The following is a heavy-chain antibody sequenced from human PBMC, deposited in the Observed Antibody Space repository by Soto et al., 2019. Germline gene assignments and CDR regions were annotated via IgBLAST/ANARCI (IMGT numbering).Heavy chain of an antibody. Sequence: PGESLKISCKGPGYTFSSYWIGWVRQVPGQGLEWMGNIYPSDSDTTYSPSFQGQVTISADKSIRTAYLQWSSLKASDTAMYYCARSEADPEYYGMDVWGQGTTVTVSS. CDR3: ARSEADPEYYGMDV. CDR1: GYTFSSYW. J-gene: IGHJ6*02. V-gene: IGHV5-51*01. CDR2: IYPSDSDT.